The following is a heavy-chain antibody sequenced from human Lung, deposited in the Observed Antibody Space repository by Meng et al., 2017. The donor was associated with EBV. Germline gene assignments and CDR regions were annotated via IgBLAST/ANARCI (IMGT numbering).Heavy chain of an antibody. D-gene: IGHD3-16*01. CDR1: GGSFSTYY. CDR2: INHGGST. CDR3: ARAPGLRLGEFS. J-gene: IGHJ5*02. V-gene: IGHV4-34*01. Sequence: QVPLQQWGAGLLKPSETLSLTCAVYGGSFSTYYGSWLRQSPGKGLAWIGEINHGGSTNYNPSLKSRVTISIDTSKNQFSLKLSSVTAADTAMFYCARAPGLRLGEFSWGQGTLVTVSS.